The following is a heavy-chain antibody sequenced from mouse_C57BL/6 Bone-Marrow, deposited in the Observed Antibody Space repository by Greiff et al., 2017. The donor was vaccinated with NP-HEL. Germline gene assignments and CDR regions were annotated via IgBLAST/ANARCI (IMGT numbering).Heavy chain of an antibody. J-gene: IGHJ2*01. CDR1: GYTFTSYW. CDR3: ARRQLYYYGSEDY. D-gene: IGHD1-1*01. V-gene: IGHV1-61*01. CDR2: IYPSDSET. Sequence: QVQLQQPGAELVRPGSSVKLSCKASGYTFTSYWMDWVKQRPGQGLEWIGNIYPSDSETHYNQKFKDKATLTVDKSSSTAYMQLSSLTSEDSAVYNCARRQLYYYGSEDYWGQGTTLTVSS.